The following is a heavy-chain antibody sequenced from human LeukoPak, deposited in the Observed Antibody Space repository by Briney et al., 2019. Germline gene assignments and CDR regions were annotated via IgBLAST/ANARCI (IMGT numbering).Heavy chain of an antibody. CDR2: ISGSGDSR. Sequence: GGSLRLSCAASGFTFSSCAMSWVRQAPGKGLEWVSLISGSGDSRYYADSVKGRFTISRVNAKNTLWLQMNSLRAEGTAVYYCAKGVTTVRIYYHGMDVWGQGTTVTVSS. CDR1: GFTFSSCA. V-gene: IGHV3-23*01. J-gene: IGHJ6*02. D-gene: IGHD4-17*01. CDR3: AKGVTTVRIYYHGMDV.